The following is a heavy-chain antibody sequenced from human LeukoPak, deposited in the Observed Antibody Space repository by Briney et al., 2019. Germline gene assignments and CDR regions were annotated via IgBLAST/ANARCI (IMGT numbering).Heavy chain of an antibody. J-gene: IGHJ4*02. Sequence: PGGSLRLSCAASGFTFSSYAMSWVRQAPGKGLEWGSAISGSGGSTYYADSVKGRFTISRDNSKNTLYLQMNSLRAEDTAVYYCARGYSSGWYFDYWGQGTLVTVSS. D-gene: IGHD6-19*01. CDR2: ISGSGGST. CDR3: ARGYSSGWYFDY. V-gene: IGHV3-23*01. CDR1: GFTFSSYA.